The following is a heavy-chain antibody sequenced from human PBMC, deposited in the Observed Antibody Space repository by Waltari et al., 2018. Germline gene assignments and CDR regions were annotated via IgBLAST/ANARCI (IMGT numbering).Heavy chain of an antibody. Sequence: QVQLQESGPGLVKPSETLSLTCTVSGGSISSYYWSWIRQPPGKGLEWIGYIYYSGSTNYSPSLKSRVTISVDTSKNQFSLKLSSVTAADTAVYYCARGLTGINGVCSGGSCYYWYFDLWGRGTLVTVSS. CDR1: GGSISSYY. V-gene: IGHV4-59*01. J-gene: IGHJ2*01. CDR2: IYYSGST. D-gene: IGHD2-15*01. CDR3: ARGLTGINGVCSGGSCYYWYFDL.